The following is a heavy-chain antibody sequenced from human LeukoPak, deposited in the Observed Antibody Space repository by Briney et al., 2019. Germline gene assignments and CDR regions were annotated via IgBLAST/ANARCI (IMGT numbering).Heavy chain of an antibody. Sequence: SETLSLTCTVSGGSISSYYWSWIRQPPGKGLEWIGYIYYSGSTNYNPSLKSRVTISVDTSKNQFSLKLSSVTAADTAVYYCALGGTDYYDSSGLLGYWGQGTLVTVSS. J-gene: IGHJ4*02. D-gene: IGHD3-22*01. CDR2: IYYSGST. CDR3: ALGGTDYYDSSGLLGY. V-gene: IGHV4-59*12. CDR1: GGSISSYY.